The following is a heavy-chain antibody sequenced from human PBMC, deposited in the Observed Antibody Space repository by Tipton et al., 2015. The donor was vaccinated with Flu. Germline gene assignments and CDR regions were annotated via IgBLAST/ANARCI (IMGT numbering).Heavy chain of an antibody. CDR3: ARDAYSCSGGSCCTPYYFDY. Sequence: SLRLSCAASGFTFSDYYMSWIRQAPGKGLEWVSYISSSGSTIYYSDSVKGRFTISRDNAKNSLYLQMNSLRAADTAVYYCARDAYSCSGGSCCTPYYFDYWGQGTLVTFSS. V-gene: IGHV3-11*01. J-gene: IGHJ4*02. CDR2: ISSSGSTI. CDR1: GFTFSDYY. D-gene: IGHD2-15*01.